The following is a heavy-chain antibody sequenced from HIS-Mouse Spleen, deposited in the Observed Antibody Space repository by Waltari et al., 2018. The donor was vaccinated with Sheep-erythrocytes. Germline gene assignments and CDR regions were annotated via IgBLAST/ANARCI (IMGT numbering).Heavy chain of an antibody. CDR2: INHSGSP. V-gene: IGHV4-34*01. CDR3: ALSVDLAGAFDI. D-gene: IGHD6-19*01. Sequence: QVQLQQWGAGLLKPSETLSLTCAVYGGSFSGYYWSWIRQPPGKGLEWIGEINHSGSPNYHPSLKSRVTISVDTSKNQFSLKLSSVTAADTAVYYCALSVDLAGAFDIWGQGTMVTVSS. J-gene: IGHJ3*02. CDR1: GGSFSGYY.